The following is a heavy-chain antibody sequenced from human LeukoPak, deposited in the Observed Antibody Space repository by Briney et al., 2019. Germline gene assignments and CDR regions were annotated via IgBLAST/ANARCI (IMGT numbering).Heavy chain of an antibody. CDR3: ARRNDFWSGYYSDY. CDR2: IYYSGST. V-gene: IGHV4-59*08. CDR1: GASISGSY. J-gene: IGHJ4*02. Sequence: KASETLSLTCTVSGASISGSYWSWIRQPPGKGLEWIGYIYYSGSTNYNPSLKSRVTISADRSKNQFSLKLSSVTAADTAVYYCARRNDFWSGYYSDYWGQGTLVTVSS. D-gene: IGHD3-3*01.